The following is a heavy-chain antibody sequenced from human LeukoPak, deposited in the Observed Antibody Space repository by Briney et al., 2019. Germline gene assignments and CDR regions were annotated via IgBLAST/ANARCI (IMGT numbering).Heavy chain of an antibody. V-gene: IGHV1-18*01. Sequence: GASVKVSCKASGYTFTSYGISWVRQAPGQGLEWMGWISAYNGNTNYAQKLQGRVTMTTDTSTSTAYMELRSLRSDDTAVYYCARDFQELRYFDWLLPTYYYYYMDVWGKGTTATVSS. CDR2: ISAYNGNT. CDR1: GYTFTSYG. J-gene: IGHJ6*03. D-gene: IGHD3-9*01. CDR3: ARDFQELRYFDWLLPTYYYYYMDV.